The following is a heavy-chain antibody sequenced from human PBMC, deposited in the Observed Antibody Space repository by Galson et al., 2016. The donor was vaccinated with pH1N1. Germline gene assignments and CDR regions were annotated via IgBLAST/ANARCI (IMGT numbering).Heavy chain of an antibody. D-gene: IGHD6-19*01. Sequence: SETLSLTCIVSGGSISTTNHYWDWIRQPPGKGLEWIGSIYYSERTYYNPSLKSRVTISVDTSKNEFPLNLSSVTAADSAVYFCARRSGWPNWFDPWGQGTLVTVSS. CDR3: ARRSGWPNWFDP. J-gene: IGHJ5*02. V-gene: IGHV4-39*01. CDR1: GGSISTTNHY. CDR2: IYYSERT.